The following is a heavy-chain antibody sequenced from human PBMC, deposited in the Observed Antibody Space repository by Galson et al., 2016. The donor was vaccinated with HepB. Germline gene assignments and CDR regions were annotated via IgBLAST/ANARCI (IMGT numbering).Heavy chain of an antibody. D-gene: IGHD2-15*01. CDR3: ARGACWEMYSPYYMDV. CDR1: GGSLSDNY. Sequence: ETLSLTCGVFGGSLSDNYWSWIRQSPGKGLEWIGNINHSGSTKINPSLMSRVTISLDTSKTQFSLKLTSVIAADTAVYYCARGACWEMYSPYYMDVWGKGAAVTVSS. J-gene: IGHJ6*03. V-gene: IGHV4-34*01. CDR2: INHSGST.